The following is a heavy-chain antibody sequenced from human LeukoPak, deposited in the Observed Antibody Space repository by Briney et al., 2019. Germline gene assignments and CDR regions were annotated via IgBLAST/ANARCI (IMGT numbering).Heavy chain of an antibody. V-gene: IGHV1-18*01. CDR1: GYTFTSYG. Sequence: ASVKVSCKASGYTFTSYGISWVRQAPGQGLEWMGWISAYNGNTNYAQKLQGRVTITRNTSISTAYMELNSLRAEDTAVYYCARGEYGIAAAGLDYWGQGTLVTVSS. D-gene: IGHD6-13*01. CDR3: ARGEYGIAAAGLDY. J-gene: IGHJ4*02. CDR2: ISAYNGNT.